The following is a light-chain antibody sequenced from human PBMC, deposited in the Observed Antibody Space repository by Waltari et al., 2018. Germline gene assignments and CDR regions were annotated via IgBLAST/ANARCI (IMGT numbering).Light chain of an antibody. CDR1: SLRIYY. CDR2: GKN. Sequence: SSELTQDPAVSVALGQTVRITCQGDSLRIYYGSWSRQKPGQAPVLVIYGKNNRPSGIPDRFSASSSGDTASLTITEIQAEDEAVYYCTSRDISGDVIFGGGTKLTVL. V-gene: IGLV3-19*01. CDR3: TSRDISGDVI. J-gene: IGLJ2*01.